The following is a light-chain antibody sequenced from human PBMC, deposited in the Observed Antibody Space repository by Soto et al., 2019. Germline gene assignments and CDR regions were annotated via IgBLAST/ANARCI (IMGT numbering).Light chain of an antibody. Sequence: QSALAQPASVSGSPGQSITISCTGTSSGVGGYNYVSWYQQHPGKAPKLMIYDVSNRPSGVSNRFSGSKSGNTASLTISGLQAEDEADYYCSSYTSSSDVFGTGTKVTVL. J-gene: IGLJ1*01. CDR1: SSGVGGYNY. CDR3: SSYTSSSDV. CDR2: DVS. V-gene: IGLV2-14*01.